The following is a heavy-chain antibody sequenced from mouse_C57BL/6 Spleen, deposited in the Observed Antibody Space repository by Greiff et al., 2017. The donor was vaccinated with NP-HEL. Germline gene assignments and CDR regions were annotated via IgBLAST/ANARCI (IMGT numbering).Heavy chain of an antibody. CDR1: GYAFSSSW. CDR2: IYPGDGDT. J-gene: IGHJ4*01. D-gene: IGHD1-1*01. V-gene: IGHV1-82*01. Sequence: VQLQQSGPELVKPGASVKISCKASGYAFSSSWMNWVKQRPGKGLEWIGRIYPGDGDTNYNGKFKGKATLTADKSSSTAYMPLSSLTSEDSAVYFCARYYGSSYAAMDYWGQGTSVTVSS. CDR3: ARYYGSSYAAMDY.